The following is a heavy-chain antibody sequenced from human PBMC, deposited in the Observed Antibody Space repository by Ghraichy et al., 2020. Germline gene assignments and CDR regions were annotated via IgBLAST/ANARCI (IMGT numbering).Heavy chain of an antibody. CDR3: ARAPYDDDGFYDDGFDI. CDR2: MYYSGST. D-gene: IGHD3-22*01. Sequence: SETLSLTCTVSGGSISSYYWTWIRQPPGKGLEWIGYMYYSGSTNYNPSLKSRVTVSLDDSKNQFSLRLNSVTAADTAVYYCARAPYDDDGFYDDGFDIWGQGTMFTVSS. J-gene: IGHJ3*02. CDR1: GGSISSYY. V-gene: IGHV4-59*12.